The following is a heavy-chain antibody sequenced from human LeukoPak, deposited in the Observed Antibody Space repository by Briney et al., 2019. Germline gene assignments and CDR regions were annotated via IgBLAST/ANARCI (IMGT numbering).Heavy chain of an antibody. Sequence: GGSLRLSCAASGFTFSRFAMNWIRQAPGKGLEWVSGITGYGGSTDYPDSVKGRFTMSRDNSKNTLYLQMNNLRVEDTAVYYCATGLDDYVWGSYRYTNPYFANWGQGTPVTVSS. J-gene: IGHJ4*02. CDR2: ITGYGGST. CDR1: GFTFSRFA. CDR3: ATGLDDYVWGSYRYTNPYFAN. D-gene: IGHD3-16*02. V-gene: IGHV3-23*01.